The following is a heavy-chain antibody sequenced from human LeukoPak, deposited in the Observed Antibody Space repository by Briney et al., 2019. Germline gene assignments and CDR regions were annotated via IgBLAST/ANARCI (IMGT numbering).Heavy chain of an antibody. Sequence: GGSLRLSCAASGFTFSDYGIHWVRRAPGKGLEWVAVIWSDGSNKYYADSVKGRFTISRDNSRKTLYLQMNSLRVEDTAVYYCVRASGSFDYWGQGTLVTVSS. V-gene: IGHV3-33*01. CDR2: IWSDGSNK. J-gene: IGHJ4*02. CDR3: VRASGSFDY. CDR1: GFTFSDYG. D-gene: IGHD3-10*01.